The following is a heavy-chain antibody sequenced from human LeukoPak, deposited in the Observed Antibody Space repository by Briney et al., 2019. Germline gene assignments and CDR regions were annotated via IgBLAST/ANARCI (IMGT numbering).Heavy chain of an antibody. D-gene: IGHD3-16*01. CDR3: VRDGGTDWYDP. CDR1: GFTISDYW. J-gene: IGHJ5*02. CDR2: IKQDASER. V-gene: IGHV3-7*01. Sequence: GGSLRLSCAASGFTISDYWMTWVRQAPGKGLGWVANIKQDASERIYVDSVKGRFTISRDNAKNSIFLQMNSLRVEDMATYYCVRDGGTDWYDPWGQGTLVSVSS.